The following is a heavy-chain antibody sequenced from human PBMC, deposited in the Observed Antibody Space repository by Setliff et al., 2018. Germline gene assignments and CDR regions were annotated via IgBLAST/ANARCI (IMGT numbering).Heavy chain of an antibody. J-gene: IGHJ6*03. CDR1: GFTFSSYG. Sequence: GGSLRLSCAASGFTFSSYGMHWVRQAPGKGLEWVAVIWYDGSNKYYADSVKGRFTISRDNSKNTLYLQMNSLRAEDTAVYYCAKMAGYCSSTSCSYYYYYTDVWGKGTTVTVSS. CDR3: AKMAGYCSSTSCSYYYYYTDV. D-gene: IGHD2-2*01. CDR2: IWYDGSNK. V-gene: IGHV3-33*06.